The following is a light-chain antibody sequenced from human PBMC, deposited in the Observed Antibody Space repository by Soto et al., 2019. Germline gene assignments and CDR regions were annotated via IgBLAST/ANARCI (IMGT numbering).Light chain of an antibody. CDR1: SSNIGSNT. V-gene: IGLV1-44*01. J-gene: IGLJ1*01. CDR2: SNN. Sequence: LTQPPSASGTPGQRVTISCSGSSSNIGSNTVNWYQQLPGTAPKLLIYSNNQRPSGVPDRFSGSKSGTSASLAISGLQSEDEADYYCATWDDSLNGYVFGTGTKVTVL. CDR3: ATWDDSLNGYV.